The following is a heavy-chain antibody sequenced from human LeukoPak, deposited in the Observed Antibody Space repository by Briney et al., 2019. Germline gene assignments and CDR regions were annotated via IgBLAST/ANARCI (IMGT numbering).Heavy chain of an antibody. Sequence: PGGSLRLSCAVSGFTVSSTYMSWVRQAPGKGLEWVSLIYSGGSTYYADSVKGRFTISRDNSKNTLYLQMNSLRAEDTAVYYCAREYYYGSGDHWGQGTQVTVSS. CDR1: GFTVSSTY. CDR2: IYSGGST. J-gene: IGHJ4*02. V-gene: IGHV3-53*01. D-gene: IGHD3-10*01. CDR3: AREYYYGSGDH.